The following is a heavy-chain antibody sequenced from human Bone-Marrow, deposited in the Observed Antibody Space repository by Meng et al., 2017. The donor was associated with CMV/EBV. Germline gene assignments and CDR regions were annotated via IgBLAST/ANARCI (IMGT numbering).Heavy chain of an antibody. Sequence: SVKVSCKASGGTFSNYAISWVRQAPGQGLEWMGGILPIFALAKYAQNFQGRVTITADRSTSTAYMELSSLRSEDTAVYYCARAPRGSYYSTTKLSNWFDPWGQGTLVTVSS. J-gene: IGHJ5*02. CDR3: ARAPRGSYYSTTKLSNWFDP. CDR1: GGTFSNYA. V-gene: IGHV1-69*10. D-gene: IGHD1-26*01. CDR2: ILPIFALA.